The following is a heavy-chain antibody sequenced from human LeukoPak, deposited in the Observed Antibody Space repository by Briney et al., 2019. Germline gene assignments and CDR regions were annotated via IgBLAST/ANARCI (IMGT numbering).Heavy chain of an antibody. Sequence: SQTLSLTCAISGDSVSSSTAAWNWIRQSPSRGLEWLGRTFYRSKWYNDYAVSVQSRITINPDTSKNQFSLRLNSVTPEDTAVYFCARDGWPAFDYWGQGTLVTVSS. CDR2: TFYRSKWYN. J-gene: IGHJ4*02. CDR3: ARDGWPAFDY. V-gene: IGHV6-1*01. CDR1: GDSVSSSTAA. D-gene: IGHD2-15*01.